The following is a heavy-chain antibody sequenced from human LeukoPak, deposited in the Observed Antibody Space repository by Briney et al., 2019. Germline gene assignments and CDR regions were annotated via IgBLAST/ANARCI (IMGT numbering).Heavy chain of an antibody. J-gene: IGHJ4*02. CDR1: GFTFSSYA. CDR3: ARDPDYDILTGYFY. CDR2: ISYDGSNK. D-gene: IGHD3-9*01. Sequence: GRSLRLSCAASGFTFSSYAMHWVRQAPGKGLEWVAVISYDGSNKYYADSVKGRFTISRDNSKNTLYLQMNSLRAEGTAVYYCARDPDYDILTGYFYWGQGTLVTVSS. V-gene: IGHV3-30-3*01.